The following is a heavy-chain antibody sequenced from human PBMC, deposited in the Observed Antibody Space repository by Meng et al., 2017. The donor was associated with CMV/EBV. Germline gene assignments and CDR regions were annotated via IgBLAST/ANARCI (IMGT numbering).Heavy chain of an antibody. CDR3: ARGVVTMIVVYDP. J-gene: IGHJ5*02. V-gene: IGHV4-39*07. CDR2: IYYSWST. Sequence: HLEGQAPRPGLLEPSAALYLTVTVLAVSISRSSDCWGWIRQSPGKGLEWIGSIYYSWSTYYNPYLKSRVTISVDTSKNQFSLKLSSVTAADTAVYYCARGVVTMIVVYDPWGQGTLVTVSS. D-gene: IGHD3-22*01. CDR1: AVSISRSSDC.